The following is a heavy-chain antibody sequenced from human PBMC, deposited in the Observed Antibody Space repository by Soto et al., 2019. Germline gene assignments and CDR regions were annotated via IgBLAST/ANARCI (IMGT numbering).Heavy chain of an antibody. V-gene: IGHV5-51*01. CDR2: IYPGDSDT. CDR3: ARHHGSPGSYFGLDV. D-gene: IGHD6-13*01. J-gene: IGHJ6*02. CDR1: GYSFTSYW. Sequence: XESLKGFWQCSGYSFTSYWINWVLQMPGKGLEWMGIIYPGDSDTRYSPPFQGQVTISADKSIDTAYLQWRSLKASDTAVYYCARHHGSPGSYFGLDVWGQGTTVTVSS.